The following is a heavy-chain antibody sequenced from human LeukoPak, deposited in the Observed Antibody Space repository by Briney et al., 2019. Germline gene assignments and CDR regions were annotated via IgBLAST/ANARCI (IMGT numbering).Heavy chain of an antibody. CDR1: GYTFTGYY. Sequence: ASVKVSCKASGYTFTGYYMHRVRQAPGQGLEWMGWINPNSGGTNYAQKFQGRVTMTRDTSISTAYMELSRLRSDDTAVYYCARDVKVGFVTRGFGYWGQGTLVTVSS. CDR2: INPNSGGT. V-gene: IGHV1-2*02. D-gene: IGHD4-17*01. J-gene: IGHJ4*02. CDR3: ARDVKVGFVTRGFGY.